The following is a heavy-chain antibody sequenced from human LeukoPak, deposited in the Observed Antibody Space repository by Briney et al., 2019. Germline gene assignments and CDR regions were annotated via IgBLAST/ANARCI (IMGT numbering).Heavy chain of an antibody. V-gene: IGHV3-48*03. CDR3: ARARSH. D-gene: IGHD1-26*01. CDR1: GFTFSSYE. J-gene: IGHJ4*02. CDR2: ISGSGSTI. Sequence: GGSLRLSCSASGFTFSSYEMNWVRQVPGKGLEWVSSISGSGSTIYYADSVMGRFTISRDNAKNSLYLQMNSLRAEDTAVYYYARARSHWGQGTLVTVSS.